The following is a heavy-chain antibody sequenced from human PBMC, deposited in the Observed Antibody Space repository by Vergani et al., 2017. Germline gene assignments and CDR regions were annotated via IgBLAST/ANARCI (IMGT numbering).Heavy chain of an antibody. V-gene: IGHV4-4*02. Sequence: QVQLQESGPGLVKPSGTLSLTCAVSGGSISSSNWWSWVRQPPGKGLEWIGEIYHSGSTNYNPSLKSRVTISVDTSKNQFSLKLSSVTAADTAVYYCARAGGYCSGGTCLYMSGYYYYGMDVWGQGP. CDR1: GGSISSSNW. D-gene: IGHD2-15*01. CDR2: IYHSGST. CDR3: ARAGGYCSGGTCLYMSGYYYYGMDV. J-gene: IGHJ6*02.